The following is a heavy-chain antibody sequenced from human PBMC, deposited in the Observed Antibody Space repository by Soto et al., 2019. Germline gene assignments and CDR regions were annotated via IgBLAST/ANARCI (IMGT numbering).Heavy chain of an antibody. V-gene: IGHV3-23*01. Sequence: GGSLRLSCAASGFTFSSSAMSWVRQAPGKGLEWVSAISGSGASTYYADSVKGRFTISRDNSKNTLYLHMNSLRAEDTAVYYCARDRPQSGYYYKSFQMDHYYGMDVWGQGTTVTVSS. CDR3: ARDRPQSGYYYKSFQMDHYYGMDV. CDR1: GFTFSSSA. D-gene: IGHD3-22*01. CDR2: ISGSGAST. J-gene: IGHJ6*02.